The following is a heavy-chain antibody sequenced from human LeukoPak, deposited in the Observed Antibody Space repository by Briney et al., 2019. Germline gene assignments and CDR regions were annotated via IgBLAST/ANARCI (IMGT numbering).Heavy chain of an antibody. D-gene: IGHD1-26*01. Sequence: IDHSGSTYYNPSLESRVTISLDTSKSQFSLKLSSVTAADTAVYYCARGDYGSYGDWFDPWGQGTLVTVSS. CDR2: IDHSGST. V-gene: IGHV4-38-2*02. J-gene: IGHJ5*02. CDR3: ARGDYGSYGDWFDP.